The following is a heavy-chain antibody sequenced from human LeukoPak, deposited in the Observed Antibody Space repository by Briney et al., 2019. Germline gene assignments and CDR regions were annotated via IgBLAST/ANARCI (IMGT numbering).Heavy chain of an antibody. J-gene: IGHJ4*02. Sequence: GGSLRLSCAASGFTFSSYAMTRVRQAPGKGLEWVAMTSFDGSYKNYADSVKGRFTISRDNSKNRLYLQMNSLRAEDTAVYYCAKEFSGYLASFEYWGQGTLVTVSS. CDR3: AKEFSGYLASFEY. V-gene: IGHV3-30*18. CDR1: GFTFSSYA. D-gene: IGHD3-22*01. CDR2: TSFDGSYK.